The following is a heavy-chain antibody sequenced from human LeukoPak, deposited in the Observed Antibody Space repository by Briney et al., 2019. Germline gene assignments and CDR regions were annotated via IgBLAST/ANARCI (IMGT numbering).Heavy chain of an antibody. D-gene: IGHD3-9*01. CDR3: AREVFYDILTGYRSHYFDY. V-gene: IGHV4-59*01. J-gene: IGHJ4*02. CDR1: GGSISSYY. CDR2: IYYSGST. Sequence: SETLSLTCTVSGGSISSYYWSWIRQPPGKGLEWIGYIYYSGSTNYNPSLKSRVTISVDTSKNQFSLKLSSVTAADTAVYYCAREVFYDILTGYRSHYFDYWGQGTLVTVSS.